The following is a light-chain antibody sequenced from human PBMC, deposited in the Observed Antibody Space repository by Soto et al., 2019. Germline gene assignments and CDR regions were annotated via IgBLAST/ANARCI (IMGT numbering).Light chain of an antibody. CDR3: RQFGSSPFT. CDR2: GAS. J-gene: IGKJ3*01. CDR1: QSVSSSY. Sequence: EIVLTQSPGTLSLSPGERATLSCRASQSVSSSYLAWYQQKPGQAPRLLIYGASSRATGIPDRFSGSGSGTDLTLTISRLKPEDFAVYYCRQFGSSPFTFGPGTKVDIK. V-gene: IGKV3-20*01.